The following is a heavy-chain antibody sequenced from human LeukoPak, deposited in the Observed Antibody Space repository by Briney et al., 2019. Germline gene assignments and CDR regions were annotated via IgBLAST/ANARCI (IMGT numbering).Heavy chain of an antibody. Sequence: SETLSLTCAVYGGSFSGYYWSWIRQPPGKGLEWIGEINHSGSTNYNPSLKSRVTISVDTSKNQFSLKLSSVTAADTAVYYCARGPPTTALTYFQHWGQGTLVTVSS. CDR1: GGSFSGYY. V-gene: IGHV4-34*01. CDR3: ARGPPTTALTYFQH. J-gene: IGHJ1*01. CDR2: INHSGST. D-gene: IGHD1-26*01.